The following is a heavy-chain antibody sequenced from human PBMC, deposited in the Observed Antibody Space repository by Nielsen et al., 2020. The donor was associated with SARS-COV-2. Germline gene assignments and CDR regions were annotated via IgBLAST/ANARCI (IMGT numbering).Heavy chain of an antibody. CDR3: ARAQGSQVYYYYYMDV. CDR1: GYTFTSYG. V-gene: IGHV1-18*01. J-gene: IGHJ6*03. CDR2: ISAYNGNT. Sequence: ASVKVYCKASGYTFTSYGISWVRQAPGQGLEWMGWISAYNGNTNYAQKLQGRVTMTTDTSTSTAYMELRSLRSDDTAVYYCARAQGSQVYYYYYMDVWGKGTTVTVSS.